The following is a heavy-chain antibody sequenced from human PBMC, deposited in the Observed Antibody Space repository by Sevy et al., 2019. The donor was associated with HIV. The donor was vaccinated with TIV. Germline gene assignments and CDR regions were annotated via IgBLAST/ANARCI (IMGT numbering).Heavy chain of an antibody. D-gene: IGHD3-22*01. CDR3: AKDRLDGSGYYPEGAFDI. V-gene: IGHV3-23*01. Sequence: GSLRLSCAASGFTFNNYAMNWVRQATGKGLRLVSAISGSRFSTYYADSVKGRFTFSRDNSKNTLYLQMNSLRAEDTVVYYCAKDRLDGSGYYPEGAFDIWGQGTMVTVSS. CDR2: ISGSRFST. CDR1: GFTFNNYA. J-gene: IGHJ3*02.